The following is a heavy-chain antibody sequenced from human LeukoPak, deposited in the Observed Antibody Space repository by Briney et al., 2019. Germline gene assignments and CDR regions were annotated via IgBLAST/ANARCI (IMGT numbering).Heavy chain of an antibody. J-gene: IGHJ4*02. CDR1: GFTFSGYW. V-gene: IGHV3-74*01. CDR2: INRDATIT. Sequence: PGGSLRLSCAASGFTFSGYWMHWVRQAPGKGLVWVSRINRDATITNYADSVKGRFSISRDNAKNTLHLQMNNLGGEDTAVYCAIMATIAGVDHWGQGTLVTVSS. D-gene: IGHD5-12*01. CDR3: IMATIAGVDH.